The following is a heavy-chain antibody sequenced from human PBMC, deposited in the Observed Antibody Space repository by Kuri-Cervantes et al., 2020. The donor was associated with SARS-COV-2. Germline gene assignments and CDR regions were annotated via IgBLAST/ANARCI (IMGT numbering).Heavy chain of an antibody. CDR2: ISWNSGSI. Sequence: LSPTCAASGFTFDDYAMHWVRQAPGKGLEWVSGISWNSGSIGYADSVKGRFTISRDNAKNSLYLQMNSLRAEDTALYYCAKDRMVQGVIRGTAFDPWGQGTLVTVSS. CDR3: AKDRMVQGVIRGTAFDP. V-gene: IGHV3-9*01. J-gene: IGHJ5*02. CDR1: GFTFDDYA. D-gene: IGHD3-10*01.